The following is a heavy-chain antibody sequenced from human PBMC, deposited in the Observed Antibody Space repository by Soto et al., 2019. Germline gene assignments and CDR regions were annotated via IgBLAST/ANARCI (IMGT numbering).Heavy chain of an antibody. Sequence: HVQLVQSGAEVKKPGSSVKVSCKASGGTFSSYTITWVRQAPGQGLEWMGRIIPILGIANYAQKFQGRVTITADKSTGTANMELSSLRSEDTAVYYCLNIPHYWGQGTLVTVSS. CDR3: LNIPHY. CDR1: GGTFSSYT. V-gene: IGHV1-69*02. CDR2: IIPILGIA. J-gene: IGHJ4*02.